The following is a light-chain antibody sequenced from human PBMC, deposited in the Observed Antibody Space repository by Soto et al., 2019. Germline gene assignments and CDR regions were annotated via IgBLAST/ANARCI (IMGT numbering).Light chain of an antibody. Sequence: EIVLTQSPGTLSLSPGERATLSCRASQTVSSNYLAWCQQRPGQAPRLLIYGASTRAAGIPDRFSGSGSGTDFTLTITRLEPEDSAVYFCQQCTSSPPTFGRGTRLDIK. CDR2: GAS. CDR3: QQCTSSPPT. CDR1: QTVSSNY. V-gene: IGKV3-20*01. J-gene: IGKJ5*01.